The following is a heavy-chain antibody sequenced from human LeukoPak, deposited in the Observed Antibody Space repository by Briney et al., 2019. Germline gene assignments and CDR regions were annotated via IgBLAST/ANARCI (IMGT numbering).Heavy chain of an antibody. CDR2: IYYSGST. V-gene: IGHV4-39*01. CDR3: ARHEAAYDAFDI. J-gene: IGHJ3*02. D-gene: IGHD2-21*01. CDR1: GGSISSSSYY. Sequence: PSETLSLTCTVSGGSISSSSYYWGWIRQPLGKGLEWIGSIYYSGSTYYNPSLKSRVTISVDTSKNQFSLRLSSVTAADTAVYYCARHEAAYDAFDIWGQGTMVTVSS.